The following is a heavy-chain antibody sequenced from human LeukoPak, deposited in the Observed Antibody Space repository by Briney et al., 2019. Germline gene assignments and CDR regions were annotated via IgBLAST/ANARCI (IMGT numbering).Heavy chain of an antibody. CDR1: GGTFSSYA. D-gene: IGHD3-10*01. Sequence: EASVKVSCKASGGTFSSYAISWVRQAPGQGLEWMGGIIPIFGTANYAQKFQGRVTITADESTSTAYMELSSLRSEDTAVYYCARVSGVTMVRGVIPYYYGMDVWGKGTTVTVSS. CDR3: ARVSGVTMVRGVIPYYYGMDV. J-gene: IGHJ6*04. CDR2: IIPIFGTA. V-gene: IGHV1-69*01.